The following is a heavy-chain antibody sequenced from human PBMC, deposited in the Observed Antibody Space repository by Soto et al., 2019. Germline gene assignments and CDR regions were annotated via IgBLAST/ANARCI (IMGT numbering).Heavy chain of an antibody. CDR1: GFTFSSYG. CDR2: IWYDGSNK. Sequence: EGSLRLSCAASGFTFSSYGMHWVRQAPGKGLEWVAVIWYDGSNKYYADSVKGRFTISRDNSKNTLYLQMNSLRAEDTAVYYCAREGIAAAGSNWFDPWGQGTLVTVSS. J-gene: IGHJ5*02. V-gene: IGHV3-33*01. CDR3: AREGIAAAGSNWFDP. D-gene: IGHD6-13*01.